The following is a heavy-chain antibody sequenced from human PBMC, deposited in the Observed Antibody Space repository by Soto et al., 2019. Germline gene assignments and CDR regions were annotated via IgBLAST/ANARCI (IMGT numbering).Heavy chain of an antibody. V-gene: IGHV1-69*01. Sequence: QVQRVQSGAEVKKPGSSVKVSCKASGGTFSSYAISWVRQAPGQGLEWMGGIIPIFGTANYAQKFQGRVTLTADESTSTAYMELSSLRSEDTAVYYCARDQERDFWSGYSYYYGMDVWGQGTTVTVSS. CDR2: IIPIFGTA. CDR1: GGTFSSYA. CDR3: ARDQERDFWSGYSYYYGMDV. J-gene: IGHJ6*02. D-gene: IGHD3-3*01.